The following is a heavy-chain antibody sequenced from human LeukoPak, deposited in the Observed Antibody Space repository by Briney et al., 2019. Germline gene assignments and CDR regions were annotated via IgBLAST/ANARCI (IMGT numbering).Heavy chain of an antibody. D-gene: IGHD6-19*01. CDR1: GGSINSYY. CDR2: IYTSGST. J-gene: IGHJ4*02. V-gene: IGHV4-4*07. CDR3: ARAQEQWLDPLPFDY. Sequence: PSETLSLTCTVSGGSINSYYWSWIRQPAGKGLEWIGRIYTSGSTNYNPSLKSRVTMSVDTSKNQFSLKLSSVTAADTAIYYCARAQEQWLDPLPFDYWGQGTLVTVSS.